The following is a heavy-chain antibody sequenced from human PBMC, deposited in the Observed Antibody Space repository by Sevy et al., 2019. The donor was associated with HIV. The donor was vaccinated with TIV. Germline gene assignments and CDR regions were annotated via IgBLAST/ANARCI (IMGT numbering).Heavy chain of an antibody. CDR3: ARTTTVTTSPFDY. J-gene: IGHJ4*02. Sequence: SETLSLTCAVYGGSFSGYYWSWIRQPPGKGLEWIGEINHSGSTNYNPSLKSRVTISLDTSKNQFSLKLSSVTAADTAVYYCARTTTVTTSPFDYWGQGTLVTVSS. D-gene: IGHD4-17*01. CDR2: INHSGST. CDR1: GGSFSGYY. V-gene: IGHV4-34*01.